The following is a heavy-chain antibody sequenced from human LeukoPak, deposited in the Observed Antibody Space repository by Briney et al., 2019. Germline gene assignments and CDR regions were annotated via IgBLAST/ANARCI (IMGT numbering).Heavy chain of an antibody. D-gene: IGHD3-10*01. CDR2: IYYSGST. CDR3: ARDRGSYVPAPAYWYFDL. V-gene: IGHV4-59*01. Sequence: SETLSLTCTVSGGSISSYYWSWIRQPPGKGLEWIGYIYYSGSTNYNPSLKSRVTISVDTSKNQFSLKLSSVTAADTAVYYCARDRGSYVPAPAYWYFDLWGRGTLVTVSS. CDR1: GGSISSYY. J-gene: IGHJ2*01.